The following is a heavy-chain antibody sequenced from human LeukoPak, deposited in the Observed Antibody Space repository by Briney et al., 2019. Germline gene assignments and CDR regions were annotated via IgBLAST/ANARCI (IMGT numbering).Heavy chain of an antibody. D-gene: IGHD3-10*01. Sequence: GGSLRLSCAASGFTFSSYWMSWVRQAPGKGLEWVANIKQDGSEKYYVDSVKGRFTISRDNAKNSLYLQMNSLRAEDTAVYYGAKTRGRVYYVSGIIVWGQGPLVTVPS. CDR2: IKQDGSEK. CDR1: GFTFSSYW. CDR3: AKTRGRVYYVSGIIV. J-gene: IGHJ4*02. V-gene: IGHV3-7*01.